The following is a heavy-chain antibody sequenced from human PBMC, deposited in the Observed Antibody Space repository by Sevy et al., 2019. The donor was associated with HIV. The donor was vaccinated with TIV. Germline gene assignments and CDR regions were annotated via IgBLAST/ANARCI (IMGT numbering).Heavy chain of an antibody. CDR3: ALERLSSDVAEYFQN. J-gene: IGHJ1*01. CDR1: GFTFNRYS. V-gene: IGHV3-30-3*01. Sequence: GGSLRLSCAASGFTFNRYSMHWVRQAPGKGLEWVATISFDATNKHYPDSVKGRFTISRDNLQNSLFLQMDSLRPEDTAVYYCALERLSSDVAEYFQNWGQRTLVTVSS. CDR2: ISFDATNK. D-gene: IGHD1-1*01.